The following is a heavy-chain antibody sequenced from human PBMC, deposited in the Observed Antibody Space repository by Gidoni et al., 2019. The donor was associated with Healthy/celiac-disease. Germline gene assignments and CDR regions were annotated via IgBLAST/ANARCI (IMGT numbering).Heavy chain of an antibody. J-gene: IGHJ5*02. CDR3: ARAPSVMIAVAEKNWFDP. D-gene: IGHD6-19*01. V-gene: IGHV4-31*03. CDR2: IYYSGST. Sequence: QVQLQESGPGLVKPSQTLSLTCTVSGGSISSGGYYWSWIRQHPGKGLEWIGYIYYSGSTYYNPSLKSRVTISVDTSKNQFSLKLSSVTAADTAVYYCARAPSVMIAVAEKNWFDPWGQGTLVTVSS. CDR1: GGSISSGGYY.